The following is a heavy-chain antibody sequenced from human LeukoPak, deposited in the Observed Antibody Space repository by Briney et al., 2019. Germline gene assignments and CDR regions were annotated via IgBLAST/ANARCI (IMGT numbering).Heavy chain of an antibody. V-gene: IGHV4-4*02. D-gene: IGHD2-2*01. CDR2: MHHSGRT. J-gene: IGHJ5*02. CDR3: ARAQEGCSRASCYLEP. CDR1: GASISNTNW. Sequence: SGTLSLTCAISGASISNTNWWIWVRQPPGKGLEWIGEMHHSGRTNYNPSLKSRITISVDKSKNQVFLRLNSVAAADTALYYCARAQEGCSRASCYLEPWGQGTLVTVSS.